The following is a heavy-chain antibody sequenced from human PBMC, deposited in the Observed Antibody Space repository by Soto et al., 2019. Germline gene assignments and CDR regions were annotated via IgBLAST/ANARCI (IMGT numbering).Heavy chain of an antibody. D-gene: IGHD2-15*01. J-gene: IGHJ4*02. CDR1: GFSLSTSGMS. Sequence: SGPTLQNPTQTLTLTCTFSGFSLSTSGMSVSWIRQPPGKALEGLAILYRDDDKRYNPSLNSRVTVTKDPSTNQVVLTMTNLDPVDTAIYFCAYRVRGRGTWFPFWGQGVLGTVSS. V-gene: IGHV2-5*08. CDR2: LYRDDDK. CDR3: AYRVRGRGTWFPF.